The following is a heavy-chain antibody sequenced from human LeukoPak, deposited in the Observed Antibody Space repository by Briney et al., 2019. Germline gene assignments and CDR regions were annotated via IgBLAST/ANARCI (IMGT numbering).Heavy chain of an antibody. Sequence: PSETLSLTCTVSGGSISSSSYYWGWIRQPPGKGLEWIGSIYYSGSTYYNPSLKSRVTISVDTSKNQFSLKLSSVTAADTAVYYCARDPRPSYYYDSSGYPDYWGQGTLVTVSS. V-gene: IGHV4-39*07. J-gene: IGHJ4*02. CDR1: GGSISSSSYY. D-gene: IGHD3-22*01. CDR3: ARDPRPSYYYDSSGYPDY. CDR2: IYYSGST.